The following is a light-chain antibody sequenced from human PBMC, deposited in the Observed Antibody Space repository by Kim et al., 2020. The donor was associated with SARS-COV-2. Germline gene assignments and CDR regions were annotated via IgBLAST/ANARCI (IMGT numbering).Light chain of an antibody. CDR2: VAA. J-gene: IGKJ4*01. Sequence: PGTSATLSCKASHNVDISLAWYQQTPGQAPRLLIYVAAIRAAGIPDRFSASGSGTDFTLTIGSLAPEDFAVYYCQQRGNWPPALTFGGGTKVDIK. CDR3: QQRGNWPPALT. V-gene: IGKV3-11*01. CDR1: HNVDIS.